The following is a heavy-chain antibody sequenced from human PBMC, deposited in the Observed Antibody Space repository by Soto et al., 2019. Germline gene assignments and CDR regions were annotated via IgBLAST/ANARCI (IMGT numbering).Heavy chain of an antibody. CDR3: ARHVRAGVVITYFDY. CDR1: GGSLSTPVW. Sequence: PSETLSLTXGVSGGSLSTPVWWRWVRLPPGKGLEWIGSIYYSGSTYYNPSLKSRVTISVDTSKNQFSLKLSSVTAADTAVYYCARHVRAGVVITYFDYWGQGTLVTVSS. V-gene: IGHV4-39*01. J-gene: IGHJ4*02. D-gene: IGHD3-3*01. CDR2: IYYSGST.